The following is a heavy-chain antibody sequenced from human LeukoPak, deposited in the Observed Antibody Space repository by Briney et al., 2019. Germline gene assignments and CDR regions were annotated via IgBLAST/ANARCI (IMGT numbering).Heavy chain of an antibody. CDR2: IYYSGST. CDR1: GGSISSYY. J-gene: IGHJ4*02. Sequence: SETLSLTCTVSGGSISSYYWSWIRQPPGKGLEWIGYIYYSGSTNYNPSLKSRVSISVDTSKSQFSLKLSSVTAADTAVYYCASQRYYDSSGYPSLIYYFDYWGQGTLVTVSS. CDR3: ASQRYYDSSGYPSLIYYFDY. D-gene: IGHD3-22*01. V-gene: IGHV4-59*01.